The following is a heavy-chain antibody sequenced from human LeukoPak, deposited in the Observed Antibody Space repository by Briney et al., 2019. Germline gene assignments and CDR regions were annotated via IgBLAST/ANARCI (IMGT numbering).Heavy chain of an antibody. V-gene: IGHV4-39*07. Sequence: TSETLSLTCTVSGGSISSSSYYWGWIRQPPGKGLEWIGSIYYSGSTYYNPSLKSRVTISVDTSKNQFSLKLSSVTAADTAVYYCAGGGASIDYWGQGTLVTVSS. J-gene: IGHJ4*02. D-gene: IGHD1-26*01. CDR2: IYYSGST. CDR3: AGGGASIDY. CDR1: GGSISSSSYY.